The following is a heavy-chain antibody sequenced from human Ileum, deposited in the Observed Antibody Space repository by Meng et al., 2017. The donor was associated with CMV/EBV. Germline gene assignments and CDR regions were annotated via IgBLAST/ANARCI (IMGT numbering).Heavy chain of an antibody. CDR3: ANGYYFYY. J-gene: IGHJ4*02. CDR2: IYYSGST. CDR1: GGSVSSGSYY. D-gene: IGHD3-10*01. Sequence: SETLSLTCTVSGGSVSSGSYYWSWIRQPPGKGLEWIGYIYYSGSTNYNPSLKSRVTISVDTSKNQFSLKLSSVTAADTAVYYCANGYYFYYWGQGTLVTVSS. V-gene: IGHV4-61*01.